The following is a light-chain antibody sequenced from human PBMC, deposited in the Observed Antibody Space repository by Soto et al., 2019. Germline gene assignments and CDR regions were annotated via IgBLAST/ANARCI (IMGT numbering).Light chain of an antibody. CDR3: QQYNTDRYT. CDR2: DAS. CDR1: QRISTW. J-gene: IGKJ2*01. Sequence: DIPMTQSPATLSAHVGDTVTITCRASQRISTWLAWYQQKPGKAPNLLIYDASNLESGVPSRFSGSGSGTEFTLIISSLQPDDFASYYCQQYNTDRYTFGQGTKLEIK. V-gene: IGKV1-5*01.